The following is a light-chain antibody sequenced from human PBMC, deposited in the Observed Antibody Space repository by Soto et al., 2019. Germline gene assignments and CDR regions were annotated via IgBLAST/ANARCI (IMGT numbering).Light chain of an antibody. CDR1: QSISTW. J-gene: IGKJ1*01. CDR3: QQYNRYWT. CDR2: KAS. Sequence: DIQMTQSPSTVSASVGDRVTITCRASQSISTWLAWYQHKPGEAPKLLIYKASSLESGVPSRFGGSGSGTEFTLTISSLEPDDFATYYCQQYNRYWTFGQGTKVEVK. V-gene: IGKV1-5*03.